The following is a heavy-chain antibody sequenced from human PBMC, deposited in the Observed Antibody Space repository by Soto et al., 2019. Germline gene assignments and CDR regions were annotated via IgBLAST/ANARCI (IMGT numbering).Heavy chain of an antibody. J-gene: IGHJ4*02. CDR3: ARSPRSSPYFDY. CDR1: GYAFSNFW. CDR2: IYPGDHET. V-gene: IGHV5-51*01. Sequence: GESLKISCQCSGYAFSNFWIGWVRQLPGKGLEWMGIIYPGDHETRYSPSFHGKITISADKSINTAYLQWNSLEASDTAFYFCARSPRSSPYFDYWGQGALVTVSS. D-gene: IGHD6-13*01.